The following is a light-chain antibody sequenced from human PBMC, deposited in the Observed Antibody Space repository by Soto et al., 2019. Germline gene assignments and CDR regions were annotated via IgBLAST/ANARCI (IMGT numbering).Light chain of an antibody. CDR2: DVS. V-gene: IGLV2-14*01. J-gene: IGLJ1*01. Sequence: QSALTQPASVSGSPGQSTTISCTGTSSDIGGYNYVSWYQQLPGEAPKLIIYDVSDRPLGVSTRFSGSKSGNTASLTISGLQAEDDGDYYCSSFTSRHTYVFGTGTKLTVL. CDR1: SSDIGGYNY. CDR3: SSFTSRHTYV.